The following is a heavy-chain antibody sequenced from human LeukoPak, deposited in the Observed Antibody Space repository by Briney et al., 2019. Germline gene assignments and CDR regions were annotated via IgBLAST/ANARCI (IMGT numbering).Heavy chain of an antibody. CDR1: GGSISSYY. CDR2: IYYSGST. D-gene: IGHD2-2*01. V-gene: IGHV4-59*01. Sequence: PSETLSLTCSVSGGSISSYYWSWIRQPPGKGLEWIGYIYYSGSTNYNPSLKSRVTISVDTSKNQFSLKLSSVTAADTAVYYCARVADCSSTSCPYYFVYWGQGTLVTVSS. J-gene: IGHJ4*02. CDR3: ARVADCSSTSCPYYFVY.